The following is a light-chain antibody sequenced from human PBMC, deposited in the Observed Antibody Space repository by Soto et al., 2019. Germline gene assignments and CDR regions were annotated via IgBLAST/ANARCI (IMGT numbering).Light chain of an antibody. J-gene: IGKJ1*01. CDR3: QQYNNWPRT. CDR1: QSVTSNY. Sequence: EIGLTQSPGTLSLSQGERATLSCRASQSVTSNYLAWYQQKPGQAPRLLIYGASNRATGIPDRFSGSGSGTDFTLTISSLQSEDFAVYYCQQYNNWPRTFGQGTMVDIK. CDR2: GAS. V-gene: IGKV3-20*01.